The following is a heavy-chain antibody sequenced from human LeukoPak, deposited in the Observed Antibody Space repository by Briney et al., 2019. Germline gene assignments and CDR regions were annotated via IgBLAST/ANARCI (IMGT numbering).Heavy chain of an antibody. V-gene: IGHV3-23*01. D-gene: IGHD6-13*01. Sequence: GGSLRLSCAASGFTFSSYGMSWDRQAPGKGLEWVSAIVGSGGSTYYADSVKGRFTISRDNSKNTLYLQMNSLRAEDTAIYYCARAGGSSWSQYFQHWGQGTLVTVSS. CDR3: ARAGGSSWSQYFQH. CDR2: IVGSGGST. J-gene: IGHJ1*01. CDR1: GFTFSSYG.